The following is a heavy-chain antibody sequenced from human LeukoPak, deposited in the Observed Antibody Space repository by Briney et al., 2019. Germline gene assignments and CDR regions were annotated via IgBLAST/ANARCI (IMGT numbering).Heavy chain of an antibody. CDR1: GFTFSTYS. D-gene: IGHD3-22*01. Sequence: GGSLRLSCAASGFTFSTYSMNWVRQAPGKGLEWVSYISSGSSTIYYADSVKGRFTISRDNAKNSLYLQMNSLRAEDTAVYYCPNSAGGSGYYRPLDYWGQGTLVTVSS. CDR3: PNSAGGSGYYRPLDY. J-gene: IGHJ4*02. CDR2: ISSGSSTI. V-gene: IGHV3-48*01.